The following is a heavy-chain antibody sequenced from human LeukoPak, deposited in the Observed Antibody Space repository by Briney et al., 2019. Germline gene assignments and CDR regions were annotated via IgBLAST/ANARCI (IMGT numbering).Heavy chain of an antibody. Sequence: GGSLRLSCAASGFTFSSYAMSWVRQAPGKGLEWVSAISGSGGSTYYADSVKGRFTISRDNSKSTLYLQMNSLRAEDTAVYYCAKDRDYDYVWGSYSYWGQGTLVTVSS. D-gene: IGHD3-16*01. CDR2: ISGSGGST. CDR3: AKDRDYDYVWGSYSY. V-gene: IGHV3-23*01. J-gene: IGHJ4*02. CDR1: GFTFSSYA.